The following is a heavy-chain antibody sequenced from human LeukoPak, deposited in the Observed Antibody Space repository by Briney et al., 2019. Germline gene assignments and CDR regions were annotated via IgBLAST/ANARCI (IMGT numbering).Heavy chain of an antibody. Sequence: GGSLRLSCAASGFTFSNAWMSWVRQAPGKGLEWVGRIKSKTDGGTTDYAAPVKGRFTISRDDSKNTLYLQMNSLKTEDTAVYYGTTGGSIQLWSTYYMEVWGKGTTVTVSS. D-gene: IGHD5-18*01. CDR1: GFTFSNAW. V-gene: IGHV3-15*01. CDR2: IKSKTDGGTT. J-gene: IGHJ6*03. CDR3: TTGGSIQLWSTYYMEV.